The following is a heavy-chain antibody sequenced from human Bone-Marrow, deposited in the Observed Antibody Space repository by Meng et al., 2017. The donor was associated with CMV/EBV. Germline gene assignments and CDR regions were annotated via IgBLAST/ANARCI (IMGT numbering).Heavy chain of an antibody. Sequence: SSYYWSWIRQPPGKGLEWIGYIYYSGSTNYNPSLKSRVTISVDTSKNQFSLKLSSVTAADTAVYYCATSLGYCSSTSCYPHQYFDYWGQGTLVTVSS. J-gene: IGHJ4*02. CDR2: IYYSGST. CDR3: ATSLGYCSSTSCYPHQYFDY. V-gene: IGHV4-59*01. D-gene: IGHD2-2*01. CDR1: SSYY.